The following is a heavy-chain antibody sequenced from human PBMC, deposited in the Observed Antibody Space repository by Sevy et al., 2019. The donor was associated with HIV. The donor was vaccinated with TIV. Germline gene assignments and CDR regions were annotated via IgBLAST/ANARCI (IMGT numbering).Heavy chain of an antibody. Sequence: GGSLRLSCAASGFTFSSYAMSWVRQAPGKGLEWVSAISGSGGSTYCADSVKGRFTISRDNSKNTLYLQMNSLRAEDTAVYYCAKDQDGYNSYFSIDYWGQGTLVTVSS. CDR2: ISGSGGST. V-gene: IGHV3-23*01. CDR3: AKDQDGYNSYFSIDY. CDR1: GFTFSSYA. J-gene: IGHJ4*02. D-gene: IGHD5-12*01.